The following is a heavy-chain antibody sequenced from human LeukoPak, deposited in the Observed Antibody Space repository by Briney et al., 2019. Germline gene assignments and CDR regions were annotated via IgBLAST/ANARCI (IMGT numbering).Heavy chain of an antibody. D-gene: IGHD3-10*01. V-gene: IGHV1-46*01. CDR3: ASLGSGSSRIIDFDY. Sequence: ASVKVSCKVSGYTLTELSMHWVRQAPGQGLEWMGIIDPSGGGTNYAQKFQGRVTMTRDTSTSTVYMELSSLRSEDTAVYYCASLGSGSSRIIDFDYWGQGTLVTVSS. CDR1: GYTLTELS. CDR2: IDPSGGGT. J-gene: IGHJ4*02.